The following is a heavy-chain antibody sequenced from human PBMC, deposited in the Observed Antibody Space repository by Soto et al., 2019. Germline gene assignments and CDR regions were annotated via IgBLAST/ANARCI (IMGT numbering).Heavy chain of an antibody. J-gene: IGHJ3*02. D-gene: IGHD2-21*02. Sequence: GASVKVSCKASGYTFTSYGMNWVRQAPGQGLEWMGWINANNGNTNYAQKLQGRVTMTRDTSASTAYMELRSLRSDDTAVYYCARDPTCSCYCLDSFDIWGQGTMVTVSS. CDR2: INANNGNT. V-gene: IGHV1-18*04. CDR3: ARDPTCSCYCLDSFDI. CDR1: GYTFTSYG.